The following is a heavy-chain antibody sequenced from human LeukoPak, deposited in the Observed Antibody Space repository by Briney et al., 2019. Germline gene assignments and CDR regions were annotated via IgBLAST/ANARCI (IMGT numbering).Heavy chain of an antibody. D-gene: IGHD2-8*02. CDR3: ARDRPVSGANWFDP. J-gene: IGHJ5*02. V-gene: IGHV4-34*01. CDR2: INHSGGT. Sequence: SEALSLTCAIYGGSFSGYSWSWIRQPPGKGLEWIGEINHSGGTNYNPSLKSRVTISVDTSKNQFSLKLSSVTAADTAVYYCARDRPVSGANWFDPWGQGALVTVSS. CDR1: GGSFSGYS.